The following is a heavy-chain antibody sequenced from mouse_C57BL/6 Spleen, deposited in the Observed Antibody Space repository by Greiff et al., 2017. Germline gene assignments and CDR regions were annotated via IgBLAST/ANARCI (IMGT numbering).Heavy chain of an antibody. D-gene: IGHD1-1*01. CDR3: ASRRDYCGSGFDY. J-gene: IGHJ2*01. CDR2: INPNNGGT. V-gene: IGHV1-26*01. Sequence: EVQLQQSGPELVKPGASVKISCKASGYTFTDYYMNWVKQSHGKSLEWIGDINPNNGGTSYNQKFKGKATLTVDKSSSAAYMELRSLTSEDSAVYCCASRRDYCGSGFDYWGQGTTRTVSS. CDR1: GYTFTDYY.